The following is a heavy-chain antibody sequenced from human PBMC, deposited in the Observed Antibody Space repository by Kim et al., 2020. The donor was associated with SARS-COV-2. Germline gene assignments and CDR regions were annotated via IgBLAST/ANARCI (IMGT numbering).Heavy chain of an antibody. Sequence: GGSLRLSCAASGFTFSDYYMSWIRQAPGKGLEWVSYISSSSSYTNYADSVKGRFTISRDNAKNSLYLQMNSLRAEDTAVYYCARDPSYDGGWPRYGMDVWGQGTTVTVSS. D-gene: IGHD6-19*01. V-gene: IGHV3-11*06. CDR3: ARDPSYDGGWPRYGMDV. CDR1: GFTFSDYY. CDR2: ISSSSSYT. J-gene: IGHJ6*02.